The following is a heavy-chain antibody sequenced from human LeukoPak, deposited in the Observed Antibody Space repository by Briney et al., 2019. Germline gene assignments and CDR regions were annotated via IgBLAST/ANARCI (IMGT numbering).Heavy chain of an antibody. D-gene: IGHD2-2*01. CDR3: ARVRCSSTSCYAPNWFDP. J-gene: IGHJ5*02. V-gene: IGHV4-4*02. Sequence: SETLSLTCAVSGGSISSSNWWSWVRQPPGKGLEWIGEIYHSGSTNYNPSLKSRVTISVDKSKNQFSLKLSSVTAADTAVYYCARVRCSSTSCYAPNWFDPWGQGTLVTVSS. CDR2: IYHSGST. CDR1: GGSISSSNW.